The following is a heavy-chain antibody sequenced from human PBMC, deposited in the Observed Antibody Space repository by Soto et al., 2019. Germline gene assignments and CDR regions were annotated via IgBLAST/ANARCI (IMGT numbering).Heavy chain of an antibody. J-gene: IGHJ3*02. CDR1: GYTFISYG. CDR3: ARDQTKLLTDAFDI. CDR2: ISPYIGNT. Sequence: HVQLVQSGAEVKKPGASLKVSCKASGYTFISYGVSWVRQAPGQGLEWLGWISPYIGNTNYAQKFQGRITMTTDTSTSTVYMDLRSLRTDDTAVYYCARDQTKLLTDAFDIWGQGTMVVVSS. V-gene: IGHV1-18*01. D-gene: IGHD2-21*01.